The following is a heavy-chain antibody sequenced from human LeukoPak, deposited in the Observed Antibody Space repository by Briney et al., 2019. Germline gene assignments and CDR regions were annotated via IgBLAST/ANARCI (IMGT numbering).Heavy chain of an antibody. D-gene: IGHD3-10*01. J-gene: IGHJ4*02. CDR1: GGSISSYS. CDR2: IYNSGST. CDR3: ARASGSGSYPLDY. Sequence: RPSETLSLXCSVSGGSISSYSWSWIRQPPGKGLEWIGYIYNSGSTNYNPPLKSRITISVDTPKNHFSLKLTSVTAADTAVYYCARASGSGSYPLDYWGQGTLVTVSS. V-gene: IGHV4-59*01.